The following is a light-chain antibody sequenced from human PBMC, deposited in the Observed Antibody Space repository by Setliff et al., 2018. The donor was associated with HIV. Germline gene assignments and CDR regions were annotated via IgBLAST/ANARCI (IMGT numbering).Light chain of an antibody. Sequence: QSALTQPASVSGSPGQSITISCTGTSNDVGGHNYVSWYQQYTGKAPKLIIYEVSIRPSGVSNRFSGSKSGNTASLTISGLQAEDEADYYCISYTVNSTPLYGLGTGTKVTVL. CDR3: ISYTVNSTPLYG. CDR2: EVS. J-gene: IGLJ1*01. V-gene: IGLV2-14*01. CDR1: SNDVGGHNY.